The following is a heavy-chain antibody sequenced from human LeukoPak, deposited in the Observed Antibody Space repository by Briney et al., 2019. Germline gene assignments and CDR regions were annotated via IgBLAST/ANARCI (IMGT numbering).Heavy chain of an antibody. CDR3: ARAVLLSSDFFY. V-gene: IGHV5-51*01. J-gene: IGHJ4*02. CDR1: GYSFTSYW. D-gene: IGHD3-10*02. Sequence: GESLKISCKGSGYSFTSYWIGWVRQMPGKGLEWMGIIYPGYSETRYSPSFQGQVTISGDKSISTAYLQWSSLKASDTAMYYCARAVLLSSDFFYWGQGTLVTVSS. CDR2: IYPGYSET.